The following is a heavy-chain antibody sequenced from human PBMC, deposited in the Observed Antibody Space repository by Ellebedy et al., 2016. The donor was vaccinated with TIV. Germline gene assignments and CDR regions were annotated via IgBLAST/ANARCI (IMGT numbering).Heavy chain of an antibody. CDR1: GYTLTELS. V-gene: IGHV1-24*01. Sequence: ASVKVSCXVSGYTLTELSMHWVRQAPGKGLEWMGGFDPEDGETIYAQKFQGRVTMTEDTSTDTAYMELSSLRSEDTAVYYCALFGVVSYRAGAFDIWGQGTMVTVSS. D-gene: IGHD3-3*01. CDR2: FDPEDGET. CDR3: ALFGVVSYRAGAFDI. J-gene: IGHJ3*02.